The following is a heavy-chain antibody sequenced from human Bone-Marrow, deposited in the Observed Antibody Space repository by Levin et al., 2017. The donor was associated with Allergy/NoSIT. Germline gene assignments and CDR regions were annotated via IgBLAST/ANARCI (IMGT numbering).Heavy chain of an antibody. J-gene: IGHJ4*02. D-gene: IGHD5-12*01. CDR2: IYHSGNT. V-gene: IGHV4-4*02. CDR3: ARGVATTHFDY. Sequence: SETLSLTCAVSGGSSSSSNWWSWVRQPPGKGLEWIGDIYHSGNTNYNPSLKSRVAISVDTSQNQFSLKLSSVTAADTAVYYCARGVATTHFDYWGQGTLVTVSS. CDR1: GGSSSSSNW.